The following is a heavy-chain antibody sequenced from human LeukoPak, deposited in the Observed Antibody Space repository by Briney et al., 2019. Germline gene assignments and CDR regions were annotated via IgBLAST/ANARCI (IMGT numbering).Heavy chain of an antibody. CDR3: ARDAAVVVPAAIDAGAGWFDP. V-gene: IGHV4-39*07. D-gene: IGHD2-2*01. CDR2: IYYSGST. CDR1: GGSVSSSSYY. Sequence: SETLSLTCTVSGGSVSSSSYYWGWIRQPPGKGLEWIGSIYYSGSTYYNPSLKSRVTISVDTSKNQFSLKLSSVTAADTAVYYCARDAAVVVPAAIDAGAGWFDPWGQGTLVTVSS. J-gene: IGHJ5*02.